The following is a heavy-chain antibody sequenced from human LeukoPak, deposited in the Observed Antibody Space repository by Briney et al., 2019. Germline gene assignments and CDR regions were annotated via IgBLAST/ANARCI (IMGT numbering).Heavy chain of an antibody. V-gene: IGHV4-30-4*01. CDR3: ARSHMVRGVIFHEIARFDP. Sequence: SQTLSLTCTVSGGSISSGDYYWSWIRQPPGKGLEWIGYIYYSGSTYYNPSLKSRVTISVDTSKNLFSLKLSSVTAADTAVYYCARSHMVRGVIFHEIARFDPWGQGTLVTVSS. CDR2: IYYSGST. CDR1: GGSISSGDYY. J-gene: IGHJ5*02. D-gene: IGHD3-10*01.